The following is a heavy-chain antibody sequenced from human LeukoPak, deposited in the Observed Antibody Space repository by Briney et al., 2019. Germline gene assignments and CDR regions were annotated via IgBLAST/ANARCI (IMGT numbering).Heavy chain of an antibody. V-gene: IGHV5-51*01. CDR1: GYHFTNYW. D-gene: IGHD3-22*01. Sequence: GGSLKISCKGSGYHFTNYWMGWGRQMPGKGLEGMGINYPGKSDARYSPSFKGQVTISVDKSISTAYLQWGSLKASDTAMYYCARAPSYSDNSGYYFFDNWGQGTLVTVSS. CDR3: ARAPSYSDNSGYYFFDN. CDR2: NYPGKSDA. J-gene: IGHJ4*02.